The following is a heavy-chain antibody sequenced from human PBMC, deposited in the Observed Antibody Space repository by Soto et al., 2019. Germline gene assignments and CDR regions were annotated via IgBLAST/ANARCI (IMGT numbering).Heavy chain of an antibody. CDR2: INTDESST. CDR3: ARDGAYCGGDCYSLFNLEY. V-gene: IGHV3-74*03. CDR1: GFTFSNYW. J-gene: IGHJ4*02. D-gene: IGHD2-21*02. Sequence: QSGWSLRLSCAASGFTFSNYWMHLVRQAPGKGLVWGSGINTDESSTTYADSVKGRFTVSRDNAKNTLYLQMNSLRAEDTAVYYCARDGAYCGGDCYSLFNLEYWGEGTLVTVSS.